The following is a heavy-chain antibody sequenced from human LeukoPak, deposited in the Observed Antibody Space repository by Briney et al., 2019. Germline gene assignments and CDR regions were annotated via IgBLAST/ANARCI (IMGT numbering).Heavy chain of an antibody. CDR2: ISYDGSNK. CDR3: ARDFGRSSMDTANP. J-gene: IGHJ5*02. Sequence: GGSLRLSCAASGFTFSSYGMTWVRQAPGKGLEWVAVISYDGSNKYYADSVKGRFTISRDNSKNTLYLQMNSLRAEDTAVYYCARDFGRSSMDTANPWGQGTLVTVSS. D-gene: IGHD5-18*01. V-gene: IGHV3-30*03. CDR1: GFTFSSYG.